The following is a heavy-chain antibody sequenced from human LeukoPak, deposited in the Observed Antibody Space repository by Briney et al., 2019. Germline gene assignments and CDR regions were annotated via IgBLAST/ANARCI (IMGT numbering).Heavy chain of an antibody. Sequence: SETLSLTCTVSGGSISSYYWSWIRQPPGKGLVWIGYIYYSGSTNYNPSLKSRVTISVDTSKNQFSLKLSSVTAADTAVYYCASGPSYYYGMDVWGQGTTVTVSS. CDR3: ASGPSYYYGMDV. V-gene: IGHV4-59*01. J-gene: IGHJ6*02. CDR1: GGSISSYY. CDR2: IYYSGST.